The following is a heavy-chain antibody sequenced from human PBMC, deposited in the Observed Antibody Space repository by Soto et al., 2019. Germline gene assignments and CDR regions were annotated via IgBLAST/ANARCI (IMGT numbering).Heavy chain of an antibody. Sequence: PSETLSLTCAVYGGSFSGYYWSWIRQPPGKGLEWIGEINHSGSTNYNPSLKSRVTISVDTSKNQFSLKLSSVTAADTAVYYCARLGYCSSTSCYDGMDVWGQGTTVTVSS. CDR3: ARLGYCSSTSCYDGMDV. CDR1: GGSFSGYY. V-gene: IGHV4-34*01. J-gene: IGHJ6*02. CDR2: INHSGST. D-gene: IGHD2-2*01.